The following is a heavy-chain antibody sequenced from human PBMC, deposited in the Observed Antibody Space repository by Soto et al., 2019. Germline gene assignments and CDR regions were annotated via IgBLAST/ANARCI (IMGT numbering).Heavy chain of an antibody. J-gene: IGHJ3*02. Sequence: GGSLRLSCAASGFTFDDYAMHWVRQAPGKGLEWVSGISWNSGSIGYADSVKGRFTISRDNAKNSLYLQMNSLRAEDTALYYCAKDGSRCSSTSCYGDAFDIRGQGTMVTVSS. D-gene: IGHD2-2*01. V-gene: IGHV3-9*01. CDR3: AKDGSRCSSTSCYGDAFDI. CDR2: ISWNSGSI. CDR1: GFTFDDYA.